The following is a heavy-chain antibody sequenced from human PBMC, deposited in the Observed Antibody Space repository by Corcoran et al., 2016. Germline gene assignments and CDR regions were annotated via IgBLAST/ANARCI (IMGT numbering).Heavy chain of an antibody. CDR2: ISYDGSNK. CDR3: AKDQGTTVSWNYYYYGMDV. J-gene: IGHJ6*02. CDR1: GFTFSSYG. D-gene: IGHD4-4*01. V-gene: IGHV3-30*18. Sequence: QVQLVASGGGVVQPGRSLRLSCAASGFTFSSYGMHWVRQAPGKGLEWVAVISYDGSNKYYADSVKGRFTISRDNSKNTLYLQMNSLRAEDTAVYYCAKDQGTTVSWNYYYYGMDVWGQGTTVTVSS.